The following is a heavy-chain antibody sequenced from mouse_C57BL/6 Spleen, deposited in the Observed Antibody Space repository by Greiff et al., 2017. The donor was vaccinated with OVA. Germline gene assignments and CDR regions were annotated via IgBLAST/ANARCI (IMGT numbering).Heavy chain of an antibody. J-gene: IGHJ1*03. CDR2: INPNNCGT. CDR3: GSEYVDV. Sequence: EVQLQQSGPELVKPGASVKITCKASGYTFTDYYMNWVKQSHGKSLEWIGDINPNNCGTSYNQKFKGKATLNVDKSASTAYMELRSLTSEDSADYYCGSEYVDVWGTGTTVTVSS. V-gene: IGHV1-26*01. CDR1: GYTFTDYY.